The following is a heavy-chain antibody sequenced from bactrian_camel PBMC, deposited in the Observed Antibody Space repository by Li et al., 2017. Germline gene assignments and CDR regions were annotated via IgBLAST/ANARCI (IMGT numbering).Heavy chain of an antibody. Sequence: VQLVESGGGSALAGGSVRLSCAASGYTLNTYSWFRQAPGQEREGVAIMHTGGVDAGTTYYADSVKGRFTISQDHDKSTVSLQTNRLKPEDTATYYCKAEDMHQLRGLCPPLWGQGTQVTVS. CDR1: GYTLNTY. CDR3: KAEDMHQLRGLCPPL. CDR2: MHTGGVDAGTT. J-gene: IGHJ4*01. V-gene: IGHV3S40*01.